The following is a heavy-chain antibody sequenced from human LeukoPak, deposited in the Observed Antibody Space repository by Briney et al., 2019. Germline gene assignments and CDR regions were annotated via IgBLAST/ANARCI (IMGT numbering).Heavy chain of an antibody. V-gene: IGHV5-51*01. J-gene: IGHJ5*02. CDR2: IYPGDSDT. CDR1: GYSFTSYW. CDR3: ARRYCSGGSCYSWFDP. D-gene: IGHD2-15*01. Sequence: GESLKISCKGSGYSFTSYWIGWVRQMPGKGLEWMGIIYPGDSDTRYSPSFQGQVTISADKSISTAYLQWSSLKASDTAMYYCARRYCSGGSCYSWFDPWGQGTLVTVSP.